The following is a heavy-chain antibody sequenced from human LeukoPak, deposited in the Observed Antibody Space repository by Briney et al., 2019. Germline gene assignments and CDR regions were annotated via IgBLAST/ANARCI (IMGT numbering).Heavy chain of an antibody. CDR2: MFYRGST. CDR1: GVSISTSTHY. CDR3: VRQGGWGGAASLIEF. D-gene: IGHD3-16*01. V-gene: IGHV4-39*01. Sequence: SETLSLTCSVSGVSISTSTHYWAWIRQPPGRGLEWIASMFYRGSTYYNASLRSRVTLSVDTSMNQFSLKLSSVTASDTATFYCVRQGGWGGAASLIEFWGQGTLVTVSS. J-gene: IGHJ4*02.